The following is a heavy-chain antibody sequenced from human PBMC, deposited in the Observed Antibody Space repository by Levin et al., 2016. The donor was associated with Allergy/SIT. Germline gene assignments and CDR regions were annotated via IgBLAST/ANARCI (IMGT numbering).Heavy chain of an antibody. CDR1: GFTFSSYS. Sequence: GESLKISCAASGFTFSSYSMNWVRQAPGKGLEWVSSISSSSSYIYYADSVKGRFTISRDKSKNSLYLQMNSLRAEDTAVYYCAKDRPVDYWGQGTLVTVSS. CDR3: AKDRPVDY. CDR2: ISSSSSYI. V-gene: IGHV3-21*04. J-gene: IGHJ4*02.